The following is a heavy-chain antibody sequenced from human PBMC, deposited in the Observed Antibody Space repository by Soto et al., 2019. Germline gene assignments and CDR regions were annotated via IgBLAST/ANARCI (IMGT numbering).Heavy chain of an antibody. J-gene: IGHJ4*02. CDR2: INEDGSER. D-gene: IGHD1-26*01. CDR1: GFTFSTYW. V-gene: IGHV3-7*05. Sequence: EVQLVESGGGLVQPGGSLRLSCAASGFTFSTYWMSWVRQTPGKGLEWVANINEDGSERYYVDSVKGRFTISRDNAKNSLYLQMNSLRGEDTAVYYCARVWVLDYGGQGTLVTVSS. CDR3: ARVWVLDY.